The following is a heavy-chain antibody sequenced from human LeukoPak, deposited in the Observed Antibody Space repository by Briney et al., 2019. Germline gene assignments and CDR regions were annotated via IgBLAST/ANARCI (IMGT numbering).Heavy chain of an antibody. V-gene: IGHV4-38-2*01. CDR3: ARIHGGSFYYYYYIDV. CDR2: IYHSGST. CDR1: GYSISSDYY. D-gene: IGHD1-26*01. Sequence: PSETLSLTCAVSGYSISSDYYWGWIRQAPGKGLEWIGSIYHSGSTYYNPSLKSRVTISLDTSKKQFSLKLSSVTAADTAVYYCARIHGGSFYYYYYIDVWGKGTTVTVSS. J-gene: IGHJ6*03.